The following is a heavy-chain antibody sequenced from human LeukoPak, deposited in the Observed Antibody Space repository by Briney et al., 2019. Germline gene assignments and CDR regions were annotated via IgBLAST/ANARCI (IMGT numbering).Heavy chain of an antibody. V-gene: IGHV3-7*03. D-gene: IGHD3-10*01. CDR1: GFTFSGYW. J-gene: IGHJ6*02. CDR3: AKHLGAVALVMDV. Sequence: PGGSLRLSCAASGFTFSGYWMSWVRQAPGKGLEWVANIKQDGSEKYYVDSVKGRFTISRDNAKNSLYLQMNSLRAEDTAVYYCAKHLGAVALVMDVWGQGTTVTVSS. CDR2: IKQDGSEK.